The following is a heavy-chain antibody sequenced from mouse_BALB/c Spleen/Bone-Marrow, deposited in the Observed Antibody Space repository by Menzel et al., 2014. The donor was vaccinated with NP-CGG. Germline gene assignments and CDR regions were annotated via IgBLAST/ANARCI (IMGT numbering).Heavy chain of an antibody. CDR2: IDPANGNT. Sequence: VQLQQSGAELVKPGASVKLSCTASGFNVKDTYMQWVKQRPEQGLEWIGRIDPANGNTQYDPTFQGKATITTDTSSNAANLQLSNMTSEDTAVYYCTREGHCYGSGALDYWGQGTSDTVSS. CDR1: GFNVKDTY. CDR3: TREGHCYGSGALDY. D-gene: IGHD1-2*01. J-gene: IGHJ4*01. V-gene: IGHV14-3*02.